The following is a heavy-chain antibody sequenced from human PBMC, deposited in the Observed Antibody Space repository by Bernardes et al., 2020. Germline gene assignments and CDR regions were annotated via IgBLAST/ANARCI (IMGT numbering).Heavy chain of an antibody. CDR3: ARDHSVVRDHCYCCYGMDV. Sequence: GGSLRLSCAASGFTFSSYSMNWVRQAPGKGLEWVASISSSSSYIYYADSVKGRFTISRDNAKNSLYLQKNSLRAEDTAVYYWARDHSVVRDHCYCCYGMDVWGQGTTVTVSS. D-gene: IGHD3-10*01. CDR1: GFTFSSYS. V-gene: IGHV3-21*01. CDR2: ISSSSSYI. J-gene: IGHJ6*02.